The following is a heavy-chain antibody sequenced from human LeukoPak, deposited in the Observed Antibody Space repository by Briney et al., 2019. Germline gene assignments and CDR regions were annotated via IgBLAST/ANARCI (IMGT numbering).Heavy chain of an antibody. D-gene: IGHD1-26*01. J-gene: IGHJ2*01. Sequence: SETLSLTCTVSGGSFSSYYWSWIRQPPGKGLEWIGYIYYSGSTNYNPSLKSRVTISVDTSKNQFSLKLSPVTAADTAVYYCARSWELLGGGYFDLWGRGTLVTVSS. V-gene: IGHV4-59*01. CDR2: IYYSGST. CDR1: GGSFSSYY. CDR3: ARSWELLGGGYFDL.